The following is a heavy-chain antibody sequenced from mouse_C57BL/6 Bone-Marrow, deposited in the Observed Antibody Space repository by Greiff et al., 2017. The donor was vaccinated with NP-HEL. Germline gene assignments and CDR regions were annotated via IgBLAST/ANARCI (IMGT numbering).Heavy chain of an antibody. CDR3: ARWGDGYYGYFDV. CDR2: IYPSDSET. CDR1: GYTFTSYW. Sequence: QVHVKQPGAELVRPGSSVKLSCKASGYTFTSYWMDWVKQRPGQGLEWIGNIYPSDSETHYNQKFKDKATLTVDKSSSTAYMQLSSLTSEDSAVYYCARWGDGYYGYFDVWGTGTTVTVSS. V-gene: IGHV1-61*01. D-gene: IGHD2-3*01. J-gene: IGHJ1*03.